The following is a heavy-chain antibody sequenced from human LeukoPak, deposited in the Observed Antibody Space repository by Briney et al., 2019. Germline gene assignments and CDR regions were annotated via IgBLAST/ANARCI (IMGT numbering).Heavy chain of an antibody. CDR3: ARDQSEGEALVVAY. CDR2: IYSGGST. D-gene: IGHD2-15*01. J-gene: IGHJ4*02. CDR1: GFTVSSNY. V-gene: IGHV3-66*01. Sequence: HPGGSLRLSCAASGFTVSSNYMSWVRQAPGKGLEWVSVIYSGGSTYYADSVKGRFTISRDNSKNTLYLQMNSLRAEDTAVYYCARDQSEGEALVVAYWGQGTLVTVSS.